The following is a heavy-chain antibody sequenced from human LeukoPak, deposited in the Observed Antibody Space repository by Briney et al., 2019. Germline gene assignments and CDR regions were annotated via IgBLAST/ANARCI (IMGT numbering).Heavy chain of an antibody. CDR3: AGGTSIDDAFDI. D-gene: IGHD2-2*01. CDR2: IWYDGSNK. Sequence: GRSLRLSCAASGFTFSSYGMHWVPQAPAKGLEWVEVIWYDGSNKYYADSVKGRFTISRDNSKNTLYLQMNSLRAEDTAVYYCAGGTSIDDAFDIWGQGTMVTVSS. CDR1: GFTFSSYG. J-gene: IGHJ3*02. V-gene: IGHV3-33*01.